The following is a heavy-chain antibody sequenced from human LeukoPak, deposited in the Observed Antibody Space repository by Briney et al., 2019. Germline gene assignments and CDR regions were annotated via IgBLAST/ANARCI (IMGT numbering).Heavy chain of an antibody. CDR1: GGSISSGSYY. CDR3: ARLSRYYYDSSGYHY. J-gene: IGHJ4*02. V-gene: IGHV4-61*02. Sequence: SETLSLTCTVSGGSISSGSYYWSWIRQPAGKGLEWIGRIYTSGSTNYNPSLKSRVTISVDTSKNQFSLKLSSVTAADTAVYYCARLSRYYYDSSGYHYWGQGTLVTVSS. D-gene: IGHD3-22*01. CDR2: IYTSGST.